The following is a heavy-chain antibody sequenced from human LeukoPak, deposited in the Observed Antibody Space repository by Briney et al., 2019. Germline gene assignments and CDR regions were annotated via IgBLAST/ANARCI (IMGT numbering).Heavy chain of an antibody. CDR1: GYTFTHYY. CDR3: ARSPYTYGSLFYLDN. CDR2: INPSGGTT. V-gene: IGHV1-46*01. Sequence: ASVKVSCKASGYTFTHYYIHWVRQAPGQGLEWMGKINPSGGTTDYAQKLQGRVTLTRDTSTSTVYMELSSLRSEDTAVYYCARSPYTYGSLFYLDNCGQGTLVTVSS. D-gene: IGHD5-18*01. J-gene: IGHJ4*02.